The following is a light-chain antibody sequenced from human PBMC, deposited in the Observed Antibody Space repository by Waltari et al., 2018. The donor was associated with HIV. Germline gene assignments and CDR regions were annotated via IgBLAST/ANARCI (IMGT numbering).Light chain of an antibody. J-gene: IGLJ3*02. V-gene: IGLV4-69*01. CDR2: LNSDGSH. CDR1: SGYSRYA. CDR3: QTWGTGVNWV. Sequence: QLVVTQSPSASASLGASVKLTCTLSSGYSRYAIAWHQQQPEKGPRFLMKLNSDGSHSKGDGIPDRFSGFSSGAERYLTISSLQSEDEADYYCQTWGTGVNWVFGGGTKLTVL.